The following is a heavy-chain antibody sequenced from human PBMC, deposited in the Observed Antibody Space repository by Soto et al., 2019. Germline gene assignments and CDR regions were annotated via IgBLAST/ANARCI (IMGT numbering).Heavy chain of an antibody. D-gene: IGHD2-15*01. CDR2: IWYDGSNK. CDR3: ARDLLGYCSGGSCYSYYYGMDV. J-gene: IGHJ6*02. CDR1: GFTFSSYG. V-gene: IGHV3-33*01. Sequence: GGSLRLSCAASGFTFSSYGMHWVRQAPGKGLEWVAVIWYDGSNKYYADSVKGRFTISRDNSKNTLYLQMNSLRAEDTAVYYCARDLLGYCSGGSCYSYYYGMDVWGQGTTVTVSS.